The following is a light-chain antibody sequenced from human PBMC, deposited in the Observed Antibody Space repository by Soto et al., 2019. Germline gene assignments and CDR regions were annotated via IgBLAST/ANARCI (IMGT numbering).Light chain of an antibody. CDR2: DAS. CDR1: QSISSW. CDR3: QQYNSYPPLT. Sequence: DIQMTQSPSTLSASVGDRVTITCRASQSISSWLAWYQQKPGKAPKLLIYDASSLESGVPSRFSGSGSGTEFPLTISSLQPDDFATYYFQQYNSYPPLTFRQGTKVEIK. J-gene: IGKJ1*01. V-gene: IGKV1-5*01.